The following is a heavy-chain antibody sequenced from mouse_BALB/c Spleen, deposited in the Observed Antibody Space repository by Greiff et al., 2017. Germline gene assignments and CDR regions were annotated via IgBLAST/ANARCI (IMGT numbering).Heavy chain of an antibody. CDR2: ISTYYGDA. V-gene: IGHV1S137*01. CDR1: GYPFPDYA. D-gene: IGHD2-1*01. J-gene: IGHJ4*01. Sequence: QVQLQQSGAELVRPGASVKISCKGSGYPFPDYAMHWVKQSHAKSLEWIGVISTYYGDASYNQKFKGKATMTVDKSSSTAYMELARLTSEDSAIYYCARGGNYPYAMDYWGQGTSVTVSS. CDR3: ARGGNYPYAMDY.